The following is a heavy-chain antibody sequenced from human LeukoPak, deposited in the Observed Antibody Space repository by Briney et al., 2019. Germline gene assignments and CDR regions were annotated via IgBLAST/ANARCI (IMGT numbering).Heavy chain of an antibody. J-gene: IGHJ4*02. V-gene: IGHV3-23*01. Sequence: YAXSWVRQAPGKGLEWVSAISGSGGSTYYADSVKGRFTISRDNCKKTLYLQMNSLRAEDTAVYYCAKGGSGYYPGGYWGQGTLVTVSS. CDR1: YA. D-gene: IGHD3-22*01. CDR2: ISGSGGST. CDR3: AKGGSGYYPGGY.